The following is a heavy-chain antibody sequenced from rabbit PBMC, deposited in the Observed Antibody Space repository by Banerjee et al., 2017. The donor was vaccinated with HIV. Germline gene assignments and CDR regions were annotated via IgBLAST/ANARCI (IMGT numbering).Heavy chain of an antibody. J-gene: IGHJ4*01. V-gene: IGHV1S45*01. CDR1: GFSFSSDYY. CDR2: IYTGSGST. D-gene: IGHD4-1*01. CDR3: AGDPWSGWNL. Sequence: QEQLEESGGDLVKPEGSLTLTCTASGFSFSSDYYMCWVRQAPGKGLEWIASIYTGSGSTYYASWAKGRFTISKTSSTTVTLQMTSLTVADTATYFCAGDPWSGWNLWGPGTLVTVS.